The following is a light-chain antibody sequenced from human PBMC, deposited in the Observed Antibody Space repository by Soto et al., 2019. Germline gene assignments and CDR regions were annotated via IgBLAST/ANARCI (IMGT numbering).Light chain of an antibody. V-gene: IGKV3D-15*01. CDR1: QSVRSN. J-gene: IGKJ4*01. CDR2: GAS. Sequence: EIVMTQSPATLSVSPGERATLSCRASQSVRSNLAWYQQKPGQAPRLLIYGASTRASGIPARFSGSGSGTEFTLTISSLKSEDFAVYYCQQYNNWPLLTFGGGTKVDIK. CDR3: QQYNNWPLLT.